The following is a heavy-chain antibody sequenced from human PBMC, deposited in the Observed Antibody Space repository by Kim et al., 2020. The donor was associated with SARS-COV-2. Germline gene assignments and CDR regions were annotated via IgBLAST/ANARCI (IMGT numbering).Heavy chain of an antibody. V-gene: IGHV3-15*01. Sequence: GGSLRLSCAASGFTFSNAWMSWVRQAPGKGLEWVGRIKSKTDGGTTDYAAPVKGRFTISRDDSKNTLYLQMNSLKTEDTAVYYCTTDRGGYYYGGSGYYSGYWGQGTLFTVSS. D-gene: IGHD3-22*01. J-gene: IGHJ4*02. CDR3: TTDRGGYYYGGSGYYSGY. CDR2: IKSKTDGGTT. CDR1: GFTFSNAW.